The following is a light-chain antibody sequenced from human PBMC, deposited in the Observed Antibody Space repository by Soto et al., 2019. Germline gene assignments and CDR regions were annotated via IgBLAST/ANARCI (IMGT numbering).Light chain of an antibody. CDR1: QSLSISY. CDR2: AAS. CDR3: HQRQSWPRT. V-gene: IGKV3D-20*02. Sequence: EIVLTQSPGTLSLSPGERATLSCRASQSLSISYLAWYQQKPGQAPRLLIYAASSRAVGFPARFSASGTGTDFTLTISDVQPEDFAVYYCHQRQSWPRTFGQGTKVDIK. J-gene: IGKJ1*01.